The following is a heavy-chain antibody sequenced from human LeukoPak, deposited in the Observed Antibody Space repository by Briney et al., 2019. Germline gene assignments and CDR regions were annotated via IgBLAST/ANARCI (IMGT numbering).Heavy chain of an antibody. Sequence: GGSLRLSCAASGFTFDDYGMSWVRQAPGEGLEWVSGINWNGGSTGYADSVKGRFTISRDNAKNSLYLQMNSLRAEDTALYYCARDYYDSSGYYPFDYWGQGTLVTVSS. CDR2: INWNGGST. J-gene: IGHJ4*02. CDR3: ARDYYDSSGYYPFDY. CDR1: GFTFDDYG. D-gene: IGHD3-22*01. V-gene: IGHV3-20*04.